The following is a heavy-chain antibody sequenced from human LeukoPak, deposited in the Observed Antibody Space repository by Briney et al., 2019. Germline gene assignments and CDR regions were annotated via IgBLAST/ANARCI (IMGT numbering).Heavy chain of an antibody. Sequence: PGGSLRLSCAASGFTFDDYAMHWVRQAPGKGLEWVSLISGDGGSTYYADSVKGRFTISRDNSKNSLYLQMNSLRTEDTALYYCAKDMKGDSSGYYYVGIDYWGQGTLVTVSS. CDR3: AKDMKGDSSGYYYVGIDY. CDR1: GFTFDDYA. D-gene: IGHD3-22*01. V-gene: IGHV3-43*02. J-gene: IGHJ4*02. CDR2: ISGDGGST.